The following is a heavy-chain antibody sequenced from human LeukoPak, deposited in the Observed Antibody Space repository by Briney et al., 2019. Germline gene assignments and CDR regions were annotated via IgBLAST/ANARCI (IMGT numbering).Heavy chain of an antibody. CDR2: INPNSGGT. D-gene: IGHD3-10*01. Sequence: ASVKVSCKASGYTFTGYYMHWVRQAPGQGLEWMGWINPNSGGTNYAQKFQGRVTISRDNAKNSLYLQMNSLRAEDTAVYYCARYGSGFDYWGQGTLVTVSS. CDR1: GYTFTGYY. CDR3: ARYGSGFDY. J-gene: IGHJ4*02. V-gene: IGHV1-2*02.